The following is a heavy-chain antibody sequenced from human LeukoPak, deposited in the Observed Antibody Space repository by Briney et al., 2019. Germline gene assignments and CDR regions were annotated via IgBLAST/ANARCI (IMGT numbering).Heavy chain of an antibody. CDR3: ATRRGHGGVDY. V-gene: IGHV1-69*13. D-gene: IGHD3-16*01. J-gene: IGHJ4*02. Sequence: SVKVSCKASGYTFTSYYMHWVRQAPGQGLEWMGGIIPIFGTANYAQKFQGRVTITADESTSTAYMELSSLRSEDTAVYYCATRRGHGGVDYWGQGTLVTVSS. CDR2: IIPIFGTA. CDR1: GYTFTSYY.